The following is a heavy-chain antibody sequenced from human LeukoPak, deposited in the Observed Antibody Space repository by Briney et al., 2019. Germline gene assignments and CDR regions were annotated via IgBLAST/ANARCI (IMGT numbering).Heavy chain of an antibody. Sequence: GGSLRLSCAASGFTFSSYVLNWVRQAPGKGLEWVANINQDGSAKYCVDSVEGRFTISRDNARNSLYLQMNSLRAEDTAVYYCVRYSYGSDYWGQGTLVTVSS. CDR2: INQDGSAK. J-gene: IGHJ4*02. D-gene: IGHD5-18*01. CDR1: GFTFSSYV. V-gene: IGHV3-7*01. CDR3: VRYSYGSDY.